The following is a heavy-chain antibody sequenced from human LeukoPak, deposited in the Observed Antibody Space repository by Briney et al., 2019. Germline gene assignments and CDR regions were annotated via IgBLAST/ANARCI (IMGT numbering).Heavy chain of an antibody. CDR2: IYYSGST. D-gene: IGHD3-10*01. Sequence: SETLSLTCTVSGGSISSSSYYWGWIRQPPGKGLEWIGYIYYSGSTNYNPSLKSRVTISVDTSKNQFSLKLSSVTAADTAVYYCARGAPDLLWFGEFPPLDYWGQGTLVTVSS. V-gene: IGHV4-61*05. CDR1: GGSISSSSYY. J-gene: IGHJ4*02. CDR3: ARGAPDLLWFGEFPPLDY.